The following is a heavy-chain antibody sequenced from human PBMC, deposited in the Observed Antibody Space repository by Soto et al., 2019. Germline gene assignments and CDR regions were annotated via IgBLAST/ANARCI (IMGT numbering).Heavy chain of an antibody. CDR2: INPNSGGT. V-gene: IGHV1-2*02. J-gene: IGHJ6*02. D-gene: IGHD1-7*01. CDR1: GYTFTDYY. Sequence: ASVKVSCKASGYTFTDYYMHWVRQAPGQGLEWMGWINPNSGGTNYAQKFQGRVTMTRDTSISTAYMELSRLRSDDTAVYYCARKLELRGSYYYYYDMDVWGQGTTVTVS. CDR3: ARKLELRGSYYYYYDMDV.